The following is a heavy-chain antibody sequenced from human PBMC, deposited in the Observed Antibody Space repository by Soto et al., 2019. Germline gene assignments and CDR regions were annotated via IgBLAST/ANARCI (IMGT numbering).Heavy chain of an antibody. CDR1: GGTFSSYA. J-gene: IGHJ6*02. Sequence: GASVKVSCKASGGTFSSYAISWVRQAPGQGLEWMGGIIPIFGTANYAQKFQGRVTITADESTSTAYMELSSLRSEDTAVYYCARAVSGVVSANYYYYGMDVWGQGTTVTVSS. CDR2: IIPIFGTA. V-gene: IGHV1-69*13. D-gene: IGHD3-3*01. CDR3: ARAVSGVVSANYYYYGMDV.